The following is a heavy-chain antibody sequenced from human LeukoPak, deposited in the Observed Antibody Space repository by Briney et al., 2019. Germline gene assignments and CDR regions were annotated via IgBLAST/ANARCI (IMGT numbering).Heavy chain of an antibody. D-gene: IGHD2-21*02. Sequence: GGSLRLSCAASGFTFSSYAMSWVRQAPGKGLEWVSAISGGGGSTYYADSVKGRFTISRDNSKNTLYLQMNSLRAEDTAVYYCAKVFCGGDCYSHYYYYGMDVWGQGTTVTVSS. J-gene: IGHJ6*02. CDR2: ISGGGGST. V-gene: IGHV3-23*01. CDR1: GFTFSSYA. CDR3: AKVFCGGDCYSHYYYYGMDV.